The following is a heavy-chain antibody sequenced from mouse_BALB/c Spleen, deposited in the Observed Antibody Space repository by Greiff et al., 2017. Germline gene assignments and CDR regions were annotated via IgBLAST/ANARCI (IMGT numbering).Heavy chain of an antibody. D-gene: IGHD2-3*01. CDR3: ARSRWLPRTRYAMDY. Sequence: EVKLQESGPGLVKPSQSLSLTCTVTGYSITSDYAWNWIRQFPGNKLEWMGYISYSGSTSYNPSLKSRISITRDTSKNQFFLQLNSVTTEDTATYYCARSRWLPRTRYAMDYWGQGTSVTVSS. CDR1: GYSITSDYA. J-gene: IGHJ4*01. CDR2: ISYSGST. V-gene: IGHV3-2*02.